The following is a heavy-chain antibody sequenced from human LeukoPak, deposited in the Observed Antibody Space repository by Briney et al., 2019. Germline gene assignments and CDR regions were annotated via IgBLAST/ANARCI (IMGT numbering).Heavy chain of an antibody. J-gene: IGHJ4*02. V-gene: IGHV3-21*01. D-gene: IGHD6-13*01. CDR3: AREGRVAAAGSFDY. CDR1: GFTFSNCW. Sequence: PGGSLRLSCAASGFTFSNCWMHWVRQVPGKGLEWVSSISSSSSYIYYADSVKGRFTISRDNAKNSLYLQMNSLRAEDTAVYYCAREGRVAAAGSFDYWGQGTLVTVSS. CDR2: ISSSSSYI.